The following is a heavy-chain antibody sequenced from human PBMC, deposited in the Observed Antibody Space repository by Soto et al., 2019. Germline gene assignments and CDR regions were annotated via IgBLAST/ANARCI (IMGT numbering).Heavy chain of an antibody. J-gene: IGHJ4*02. V-gene: IGHV3-30-3*01. D-gene: IGHD6-13*01. CDR3: ARDSSLDY. CDR1: GFTFISYA. Sequence: GWSLRLSCAASGFTFISYAMHWVRQAPGKGLEWVAVISYDGSNKYYADSVKGRFTISRDNSKNTLYLQMNSLRAEDTAVYYCARDSSLDYWGQGTLVTVSS. CDR2: ISYDGSNK.